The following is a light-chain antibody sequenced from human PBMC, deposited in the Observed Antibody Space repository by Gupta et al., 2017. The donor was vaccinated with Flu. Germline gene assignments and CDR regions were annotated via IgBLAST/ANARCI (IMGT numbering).Light chain of an antibody. Sequence: HTVRITGKEDSIRNSYANWYQQKPGQAPVLVIYGNNIRPSGIPDRFSGSRSGNTASLTITGAQAEDEADYYCNSRDNTDNKPEVFGGGTKLTVL. CDR1: SIRNSY. CDR2: GNN. V-gene: IGLV3-19*01. CDR3: NSRDNTDNKPEV. J-gene: IGLJ2*01.